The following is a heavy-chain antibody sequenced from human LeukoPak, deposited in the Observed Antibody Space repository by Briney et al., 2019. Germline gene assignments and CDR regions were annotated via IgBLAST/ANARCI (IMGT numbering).Heavy chain of an antibody. Sequence: SETLSLTCTVSGGSISSYYWSWIRRPPGKGLEWIGYIYYSGSTNYNPSLKSRVTISVDTSKNQFSLKLSSVTAADTAIYYCARRTTVTPIDYWGQGTLVTVSS. CDR2: IYYSGST. CDR3: ARRTTVTPIDY. V-gene: IGHV4-59*12. J-gene: IGHJ4*02. D-gene: IGHD4-11*01. CDR1: GGSISSYY.